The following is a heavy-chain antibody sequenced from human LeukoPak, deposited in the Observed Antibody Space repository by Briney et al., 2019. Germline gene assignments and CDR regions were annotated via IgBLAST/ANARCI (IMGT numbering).Heavy chain of an antibody. V-gene: IGHV3-23*01. J-gene: IGHJ4*02. D-gene: IGHD3-10*01. Sequence: GGSLRLSCAASGFTFRNCAMSWIRQAPGKGLEWVSGVNGTGYNTYNASPVNGGSTISRANCNNTLYLQMNSLGAEDTAVYYCAKHVSGSLFYFDYWGQRTLVTVSS. CDR2: VNGTGYNT. CDR3: AKHVSGSLFYFDY. CDR1: GFTFRNCA.